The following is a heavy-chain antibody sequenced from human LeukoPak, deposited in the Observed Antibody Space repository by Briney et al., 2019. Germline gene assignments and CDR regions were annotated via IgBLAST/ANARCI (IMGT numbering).Heavy chain of an antibody. V-gene: IGHV3-74*01. CDR3: ARETIVRGEYYFDY. D-gene: IGHD3-10*01. CDR1: GFTLSSYW. CDR2: INRDGSST. Sequence: GGSLRLSCADSGFTLSSYWMHWVGQAPGKGLVWGSRINRDGSSTNYADSVKGRFTISRDNAKNTLYPQMNSLRAEDTAVYYCARETIVRGEYYFDYWGQGTLVTVSS. J-gene: IGHJ4*02.